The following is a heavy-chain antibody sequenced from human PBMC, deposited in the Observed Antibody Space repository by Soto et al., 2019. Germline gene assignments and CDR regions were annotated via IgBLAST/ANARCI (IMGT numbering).Heavy chain of an antibody. J-gene: IGHJ4*02. CDR2: ISYSGST. CDR3: ARHGGYCRDGSCYRGLFDY. Sequence: QLQLQESGPGLVKPSETLSLTCTVSGGSISSSYYYWGWIRQPPGKGLEWIGSISYSGSTYYNPSLKSRVTISVDTSKNQFSLKLTSVTAADTAVYYCARHGGYCRDGSCYRGLFDYWGQGPLVTVSS. D-gene: IGHD2-15*01. CDR1: GGSISSSYYY. V-gene: IGHV4-39*01.